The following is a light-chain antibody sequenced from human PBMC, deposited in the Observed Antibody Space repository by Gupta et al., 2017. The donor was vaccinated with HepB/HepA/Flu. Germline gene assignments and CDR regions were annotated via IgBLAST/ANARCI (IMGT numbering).Light chain of an antibody. V-gene: IGKV2-28*01. CDR2: FAS. CDR1: QSLLHSNGNTY. J-gene: IGKJ4*01. Sequence: DIVMTQSPLTLPVIPGEPASISCRSSQSLLHSNGNTYLVWYLQKPGRSPQLMIYFASNRAAGVPDRFSGSGAGTDFTLKISRVEAEYVGVYYCIQTRQSPLTFGGGTNVEIK. CDR3: IQTRQSPLT.